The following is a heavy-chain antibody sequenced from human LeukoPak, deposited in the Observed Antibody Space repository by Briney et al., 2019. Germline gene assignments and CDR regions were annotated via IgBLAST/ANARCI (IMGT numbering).Heavy chain of an antibody. CDR2: IIPVLGTT. CDR3: GASTVTVTYYYMAV. D-gene: IGHD2-21*02. J-gene: IGHJ6*03. Sequence: SVKVSCKAAGGSFSAHAIIWVRQAPGQGLEWMGGIIPVLGTTNSAQRFQDRLSLTAYESTGTASMELTSLRPEDSAVYYCGASTVTVTYYYMAVWGKGTTITVSS. V-gene: IGHV1-69*13. CDR1: GGSFSAHA.